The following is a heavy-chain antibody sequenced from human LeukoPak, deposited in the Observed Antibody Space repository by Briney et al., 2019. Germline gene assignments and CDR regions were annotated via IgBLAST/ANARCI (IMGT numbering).Heavy chain of an antibody. CDR2: IYYSGST. V-gene: IGHV4-59*01. CDR3: ASLAAAGTFDP. CDR1: GGSISSYY. D-gene: IGHD6-13*01. J-gene: IGHJ5*02. Sequence: SETLSLTCTVSGGSISSYYWSWIRQPPGKGLEWIGYIYYSGSTNYNPSLKGRVTISVDTSKNQFSLKLSSVTAADTAVYYCASLAAAGTFDPWGQGTLVTVSS.